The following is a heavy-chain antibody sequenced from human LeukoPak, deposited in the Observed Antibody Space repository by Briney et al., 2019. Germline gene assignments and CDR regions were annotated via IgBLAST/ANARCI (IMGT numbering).Heavy chain of an antibody. D-gene: IGHD3-22*01. V-gene: IGHV3-23*01. J-gene: IGHJ4*02. CDR2: ISGSGGLT. Sequence: GGSLRLSCAASGXTFSSYSMNWVRQAPGKGLEWVSTISGSGGLTYYADSVKGRFTISRDNSRDTLYLQMNSLRTEDTAVYHCAKGRGFYDSGAYDYWGQGTLVTVSS. CDR3: AKGRGFYDSGAYDY. CDR1: GXTFSSYS.